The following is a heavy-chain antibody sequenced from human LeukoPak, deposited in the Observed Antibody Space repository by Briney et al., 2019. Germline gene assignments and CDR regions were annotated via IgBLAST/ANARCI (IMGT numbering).Heavy chain of an antibody. CDR1: GFTFSSYW. CDR3: AREYCSGGTCYLPGY. Sequence: QPGGSLRFSCAASGFTFSSYWMSWVRQAPGKGLEWVANINQDGSEKYYVDSVKGRFTVSRDNAKNSLYLQMNSLAVEDTAVYYCAREYCSGGTCYLPGYWGQGTLVTVSS. D-gene: IGHD2-15*01. CDR2: INQDGSEK. J-gene: IGHJ4*02. V-gene: IGHV3-7*01.